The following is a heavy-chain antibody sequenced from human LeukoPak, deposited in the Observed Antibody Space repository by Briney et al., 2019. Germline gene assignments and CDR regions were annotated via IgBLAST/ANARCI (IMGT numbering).Heavy chain of an antibody. V-gene: IGHV3-7*01. D-gene: IGHD3-10*01. CDR3: ARTLRFGFGELLDWFDP. J-gene: IGHJ5*02. Sequence: GGSLRLSCAASGFTFSSYWMSWVRQAPGKGLEWVANIKQDGSEKYYVDSVKGRFTISRDNAKNSLYLQMNSLRAEDTAVYYCARTLRFGFGELLDWFDPWGQGTLVTVSS. CDR2: IKQDGSEK. CDR1: GFTFSSYW.